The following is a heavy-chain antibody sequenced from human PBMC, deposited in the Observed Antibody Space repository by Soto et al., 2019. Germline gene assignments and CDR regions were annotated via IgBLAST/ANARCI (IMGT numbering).Heavy chain of an antibody. CDR3: ARPEYSSSSYGMDV. CDR2: ISSSSSTI. Sequence: GGPLSHSCATYGFTFSSYSMNWVRQAPGKGLEWVSYISSSSSTIYYADSVKGRFTISRDNAKNSLYLQMNSLRDEDTAVYYCARPEYSSSSYGMDVWGQGTTVTVSS. D-gene: IGHD6-6*01. CDR1: GFTFSSYS. V-gene: IGHV3-48*02. J-gene: IGHJ6*02.